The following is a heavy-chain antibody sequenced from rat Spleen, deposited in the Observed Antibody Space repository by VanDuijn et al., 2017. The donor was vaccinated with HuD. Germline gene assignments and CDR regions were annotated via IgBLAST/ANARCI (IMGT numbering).Heavy chain of an antibody. Sequence: EVQLVESDGGLVQPGRSLKLSCAASGFTFSDYGMAWVRQAPTKGLEWIASISSSGTRTYYPDSVKGRFTISRDNAESTLSLQMDSLRSEDTATYYCARRHYGYTDYFDYWGQGVMVTVSS. J-gene: IGHJ2*01. CDR1: GFTFSDYG. CDR3: ARRHYGYTDYFDY. CDR2: ISSSGTRT. D-gene: IGHD1-9*01. V-gene: IGHV5-29*01.